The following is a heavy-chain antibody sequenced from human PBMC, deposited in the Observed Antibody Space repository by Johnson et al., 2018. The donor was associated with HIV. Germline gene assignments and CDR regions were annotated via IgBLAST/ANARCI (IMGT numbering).Heavy chain of an antibody. CDR1: GFTFSSYA. J-gene: IGHJ3*02. V-gene: IGHV3-30*04. D-gene: IGHD4-17*01. CDR3: AKETTVTPGAFDI. CDR2: ISYDGSNK. Sequence: QVQLVESGGGVVQPGRSLRLSCAASGFTFSSYAMHWVRQAPGKGLEWVAVISYDGSNKYYADSVKGRFTISRDNSKNTLYLQMNSLIAEDTAVYYCAKETTVTPGAFDIWGQGTMVTVSS.